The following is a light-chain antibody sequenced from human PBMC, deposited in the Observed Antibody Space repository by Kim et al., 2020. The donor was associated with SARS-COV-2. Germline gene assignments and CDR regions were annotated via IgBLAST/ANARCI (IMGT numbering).Light chain of an antibody. CDR3: SSYAGSYTWV. V-gene: IGLV2-11*01. J-gene: IGLJ3*02. CDR2: DVT. Sequence: GPSGTISCTGTSSDVGRYNYVSWYQQHPGKAPKLMIYDVTKRPAGVPDRFSGSKSGNTASLTISGPQAEDETDYYCSSYAGSYTWVFGGGTQLTVL. CDR1: SSDVGRYNY.